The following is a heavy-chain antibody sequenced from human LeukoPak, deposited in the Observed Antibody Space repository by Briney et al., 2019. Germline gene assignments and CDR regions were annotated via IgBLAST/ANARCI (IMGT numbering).Heavy chain of an antibody. V-gene: IGHV4-59*01. CDR2: VFYSGNT. CDR1: GGSISSYY. D-gene: IGHD3-16*01. J-gene: IGHJ3*01. Sequence: SETLSLTCTVSGGSISSYYWSWIRQPPGKGLEWIGYVFYSGNTNYNPSLGSRVTISEDTSKNQFSLNLNSLTVADTAVYYCARGLPGRDAFDVWGQGTVVTVSS. CDR3: ARGLPGRDAFDV.